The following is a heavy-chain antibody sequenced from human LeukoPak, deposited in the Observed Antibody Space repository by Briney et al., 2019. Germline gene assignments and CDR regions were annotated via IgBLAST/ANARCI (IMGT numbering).Heavy chain of an antibody. J-gene: IGHJ4*02. CDR2: IRGSDGNT. CDR1: GFTFSSYA. CDR3: ARDFSFGVRRLYFFDY. D-gene: IGHD2-8*01. V-gene: IGHV3-23*01. Sequence: PGGSLRLSCAASGFTFSSYAMNWVRQAPGKGLEWVSGIRGSDGNTYYADSVKGRFSISRDNSKNTLYLQMNSLRSEDTAVYYCARDFSFGVRRLYFFDYWGQGTLVTVSS.